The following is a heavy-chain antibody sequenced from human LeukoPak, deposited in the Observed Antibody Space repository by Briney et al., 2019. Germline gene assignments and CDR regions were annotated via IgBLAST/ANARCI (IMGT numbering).Heavy chain of an antibody. CDR3: ARGGRIAVAGTPNY. Sequence: PGRSLRLSCAASGFTFSSYAMHWVRQAPGKGLEWVAVISYDGSNKYYADSVKGRFTISRDNSKNTLYLQMNSLRAEDTAVYYCARGGRIAVAGTPNYWGQGTLVTVSS. CDR1: GFTFSSYA. J-gene: IGHJ4*02. D-gene: IGHD6-19*01. CDR2: ISYDGSNK. V-gene: IGHV3-30-3*01.